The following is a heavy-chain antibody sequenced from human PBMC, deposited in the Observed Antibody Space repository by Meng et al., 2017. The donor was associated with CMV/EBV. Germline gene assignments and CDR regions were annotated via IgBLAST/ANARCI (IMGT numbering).Heavy chain of an antibody. CDR2: ISWDGGST. V-gene: IGHV3-43*01. Sequence: GESLKISCAASGFTFDDYTTHWVRQAPGKGLEWVSLISWDGGSTYYADSVKGRFTISRDNSKNSLYLQMNSLRTEDTALYYCAKGRITIFGAVDYWGQGTLVTVSS. CDR1: GFTFDDYT. CDR3: AKGRITIFGAVDY. D-gene: IGHD3-3*01. J-gene: IGHJ4*02.